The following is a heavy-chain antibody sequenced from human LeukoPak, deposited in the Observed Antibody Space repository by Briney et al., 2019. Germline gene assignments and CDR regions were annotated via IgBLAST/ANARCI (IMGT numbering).Heavy chain of an antibody. V-gene: IGHV4-39*07. D-gene: IGHD6-13*01. CDR2: IYYSGST. Sequence: PSETLSLTCTVSGGSISSSSNYWGWIRQPPGKGLEWIGSIYYSGSTYYNPSLKSRVTISVDTSKNQFSLKLSSVTAADTAVYYCAGDGWWQQLRGWFDPWGQGTLVTVSS. CDR3: AGDGWWQQLRGWFDP. CDR1: GGSISSSSNY. J-gene: IGHJ5*02.